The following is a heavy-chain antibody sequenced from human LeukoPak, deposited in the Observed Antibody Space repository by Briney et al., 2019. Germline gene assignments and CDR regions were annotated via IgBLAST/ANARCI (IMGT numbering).Heavy chain of an antibody. J-gene: IGHJ5*02. CDR1: GYTFTSYG. Sequence: ASVKVYCKASGYTFTSYGISWVRQAPGQGLEWMGWISAYNGNTNYAQKLQGRVTMTTDTSTSTAYMELRSLRSDDTAVYYCARDGCSSTSCLHWFDPWGQGTLVTVSS. CDR2: ISAYNGNT. V-gene: IGHV1-18*01. CDR3: ARDGCSSTSCLHWFDP. D-gene: IGHD2-2*01.